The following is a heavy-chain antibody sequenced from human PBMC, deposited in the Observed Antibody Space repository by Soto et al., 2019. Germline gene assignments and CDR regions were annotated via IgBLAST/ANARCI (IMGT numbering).Heavy chain of an antibody. V-gene: IGHV1-69*13. CDR2: IIPIFGTA. D-gene: IGHD3-22*01. CDR3: ARESGRDSSGYYCAYYYYGMDV. J-gene: IGHJ6*02. Sequence: ASVKVSCKASGGTFSSYAISWVRQAPGQGLEWMGGIIPIFGTANYAQKFQGRVTITADESTSTAYMELSSPRSEDTAVYYCARESGRDSSGYYCAYYYYGMDVWGQGTTVTSP. CDR1: GGTFSSYA.